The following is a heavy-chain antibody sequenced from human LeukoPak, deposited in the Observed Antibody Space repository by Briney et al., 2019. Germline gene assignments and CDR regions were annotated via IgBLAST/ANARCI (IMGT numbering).Heavy chain of an antibody. CDR1: GFTFSRFW. V-gene: IGHV3-74*01. CDR2: TSSDGSST. CDR3: ARGSDAGFDY. Sequence: PGGSLRLSCAASGFTFSRFWMHWVRQAPGKGLVWVARTSSDGSSTVYADSVKGRFTISRDNAKKTLYLQMNSLRAEDTAIYYCARGSDAGFDYWGQGTLVTVSS. D-gene: IGHD3-10*01. J-gene: IGHJ4*02.